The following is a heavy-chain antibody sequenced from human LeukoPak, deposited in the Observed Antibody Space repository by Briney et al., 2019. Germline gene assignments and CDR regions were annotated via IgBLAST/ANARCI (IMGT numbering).Heavy chain of an antibody. CDR3: ARGDYGFWSGFEVHAFDI. D-gene: IGHD3-3*01. J-gene: IGHJ3*02. Sequence: SETLSLTCAVYGGSFSGYYWSWIRQPPGKGLEWIGEINHSGSTNYNPSLKSRVTISVDTSKNQFSLKLSSVTAADTAVYYCARGDYGFWSGFEVHAFDIWGQGTMVTVSS. V-gene: IGHV4-34*01. CDR2: INHSGST. CDR1: GGSFSGYY.